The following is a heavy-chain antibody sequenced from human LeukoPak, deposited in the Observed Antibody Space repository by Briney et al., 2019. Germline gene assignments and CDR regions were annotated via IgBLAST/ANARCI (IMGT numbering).Heavy chain of an antibody. CDR2: ISGSGGST. V-gene: IGHV3-23*01. D-gene: IGHD6-13*01. CDR3: AKAPSSSSWEIDFDY. CDR1: GFTFSSYA. Sequence: PGGSLRLSCAASGFTFSSYAMSWVRQAPGKGLEWVSAISGSGGSTYYADSVKGRFTISRDNSKNTLYLQMNSLRAEDTAGYYCAKAPSSSSWEIDFDYWGHGTQVTVSS. J-gene: IGHJ4*01.